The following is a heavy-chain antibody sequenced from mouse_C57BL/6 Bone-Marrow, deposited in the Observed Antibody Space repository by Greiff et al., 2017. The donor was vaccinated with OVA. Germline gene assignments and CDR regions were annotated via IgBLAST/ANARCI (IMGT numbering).Heavy chain of an antibody. V-gene: IGHV1-53*01. J-gene: IGHJ2*01. CDR1: GYTFTSYW. CDR2: INPSNGGT. Sequence: VQLQQSGTELVKPGASVKLSCKASGYTFTSYWMHWVKQRPGQGLEWIGNINPSNGGTNYNEKFKSKATLTVDKSSSTAYMQLSSLTSEDSAVYYCARIWDLIYYYGSSYVRGDYWGQGTTLTVSS. D-gene: IGHD1-1*01. CDR3: ARIWDLIYYYGSSYVRGDY.